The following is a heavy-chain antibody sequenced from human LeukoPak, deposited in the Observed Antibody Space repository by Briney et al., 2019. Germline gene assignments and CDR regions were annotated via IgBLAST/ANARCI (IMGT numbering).Heavy chain of an antibody. CDR3: ARDSVGYSSGWFEK. Sequence: GGSLRLSCAASGFTFSSYEMNWVRQAPGKGLEWVSYISSSGSTIYYADSVKGRFTISRDNDKNLLYLQMNSLRVEDTAVYYCARDSVGYSSGWFEKWGQGTLVTVSS. V-gene: IGHV3-48*03. D-gene: IGHD6-19*01. J-gene: IGHJ4*02. CDR1: GFTFSSYE. CDR2: ISSSGSTI.